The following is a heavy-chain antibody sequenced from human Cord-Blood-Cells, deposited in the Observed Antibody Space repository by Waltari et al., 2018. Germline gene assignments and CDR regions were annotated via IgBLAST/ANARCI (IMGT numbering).Heavy chain of an antibody. D-gene: IGHD6-6*01. V-gene: IGHV3-53*01. CDR3: ARDHIAAYFDY. J-gene: IGHJ4*02. CDR1: GFTVSSNS. Sequence: EVQLVESGGGLIQPGGSLRLSCAASGFTVSSNSMSWVRQAPGEGLEWVSVIYSGGSTYYADSVKGRFTISRDNSKNTLYLQMNSLRAEDTAVYYCARDHIAAYFDYWGQGTLVTVSS. CDR2: IYSGGST.